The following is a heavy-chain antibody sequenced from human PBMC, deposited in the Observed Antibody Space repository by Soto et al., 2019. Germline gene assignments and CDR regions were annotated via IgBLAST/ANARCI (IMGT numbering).Heavy chain of an antibody. J-gene: IGHJ4*02. D-gene: IGHD1-26*01. V-gene: IGHV3-30*18. CDR1: GFTFSSYG. CDR2: ISYDGSNK. Sequence: QVQLVESGGGVVQPGRSLRLSCAASGFTFSSYGMHWVRQAPGQGLEWVAVISYDGSNKYYADSVKGRFTISRDNSKNTLYLQMNSLRAEDTAVYYCAKGRVGATTGLLDYWGQGTLVTVSS. CDR3: AKGRVGATTGLLDY.